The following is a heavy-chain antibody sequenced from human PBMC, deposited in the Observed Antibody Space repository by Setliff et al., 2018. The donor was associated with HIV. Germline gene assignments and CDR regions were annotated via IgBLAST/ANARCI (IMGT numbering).Heavy chain of an antibody. J-gene: IGHJ4*02. CDR3: VKDYVARRSYTYGYDY. CDR2: IWYDGSNK. CDR1: GFTFSDYG. V-gene: IGHV3-30*02. D-gene: IGHD5-18*01. Sequence: PGGSLRLSCAASGFTFSDYGMHWVRQAPGKGLEWGAMIWYDGSNKYYEDSVKGRFTISRDNSKNTVHLQMNSLRGEDTAMYYCVKDYVARRSYTYGYDYWGQGTLVTVSS.